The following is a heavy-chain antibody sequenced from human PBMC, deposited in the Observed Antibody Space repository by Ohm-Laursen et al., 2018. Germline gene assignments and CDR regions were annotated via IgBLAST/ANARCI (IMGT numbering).Heavy chain of an antibody. CDR3: ARILWFGRTDYYGMDV. V-gene: IGHV1-2*02. CDR1: GYTFTDYS. J-gene: IGHJ6*02. Sequence: SVKASCKASGYTFTDYSMHWVRQAPGQGLECMGWINPNSGDTNYAQNFHGRVTITRGASIGKAYMEVNRLRSDDTSVYYCARILWFGRTDYYGMDVWGQGTTVIVSS. CDR2: INPNSGDT. D-gene: IGHD3-10*01.